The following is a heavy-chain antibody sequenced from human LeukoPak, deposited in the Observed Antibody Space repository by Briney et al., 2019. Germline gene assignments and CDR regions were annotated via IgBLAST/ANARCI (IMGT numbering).Heavy chain of an antibody. J-gene: IGHJ4*02. CDR2: IFYSGTT. D-gene: IGHD2-21*02. Sequence: SETLSLTCTVSGGSVSGYYWSWIRQPPGKGWEWIGYIFYSGTTLYSPSLKSRVTMSVDTSENQFSLKLRSVTAADTAVYYCARHDVVPVIRRGFDFWGQGTLVTVSS. CDR3: ARHDVVPVIRRGFDF. CDR1: GGSVSGYY. V-gene: IGHV4-59*08.